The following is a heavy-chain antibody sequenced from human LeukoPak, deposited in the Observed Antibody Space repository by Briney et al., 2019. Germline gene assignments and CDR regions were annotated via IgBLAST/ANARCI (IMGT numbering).Heavy chain of an antibody. CDR2: IYYSGST. CDR3: ARHGAARFDP. J-gene: IGHJ5*02. CDR1: VGSISSSSYY. Sequence: PSETLSLTCTVSVGSISSSSYYLGWIRQPPGKGLEWIGSIYYSGSTYYNPSLKSRVTISVDTSKNQFSLKLSSVTAADTAVYYCARHGAARFDPWGQGTLVTVSS. V-gene: IGHV4-39*01. D-gene: IGHD6-25*01.